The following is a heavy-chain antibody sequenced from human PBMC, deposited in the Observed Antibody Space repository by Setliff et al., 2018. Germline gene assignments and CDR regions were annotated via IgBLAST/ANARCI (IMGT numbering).Heavy chain of an antibody. CDR1: GYSFTDYW. CDR2: IYPGNADT. V-gene: IGHV5-51*01. J-gene: IGHJ5*02. CDR3: ARRGERFSNWFDP. Sequence: GESLKISCKGSGYSFTDYWIAWVRQTPGKGLEWMGTIYPGNADTRYSPSFQGQVTISTDTSINTAFLQWDNLKASDTAVYYCARRGERFSNWFDPWGQGTLVTVSS. D-gene: IGHD2-21*01.